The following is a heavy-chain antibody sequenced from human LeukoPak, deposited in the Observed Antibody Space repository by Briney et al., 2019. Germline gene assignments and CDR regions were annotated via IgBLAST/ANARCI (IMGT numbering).Heavy chain of an antibody. CDR2: FDPEDGET. J-gene: IGHJ5*02. CDR3: ARDHRAVAVTYNWFDP. CDR1: GYTLTELS. D-gene: IGHD2-21*02. V-gene: IGHV1-24*01. Sequence: GASVKVSCKVSGYTLTELSMHWVRLAPGKGLEWMGGFDPEDGETIYAQKFQGRVTMTEDTSTDTAYMELSSLRSEDTAVYYCARDHRAVAVTYNWFDPWGQGTLVTVSS.